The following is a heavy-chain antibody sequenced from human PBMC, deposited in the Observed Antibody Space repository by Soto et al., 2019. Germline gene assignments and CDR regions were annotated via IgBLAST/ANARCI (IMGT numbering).Heavy chain of an antibody. CDR2: IIPILGET. CDR1: GTIFSSYT. V-gene: IGHV1-69*08. CDR3: ARGLGGRMDD. D-gene: IGHD3-16*01. J-gene: IGHJ6*02. Sequence: QVQLVQSGAEVKKPGSSVRVSCKASGTIFSSYTISWVRQAPGQGLEWMGRIIPILGETNSAQKFQDRVRLTADKSTKTAYMDLNSLRLEDTAVYYCARGLGGRMDDWGQGTTVTVSS.